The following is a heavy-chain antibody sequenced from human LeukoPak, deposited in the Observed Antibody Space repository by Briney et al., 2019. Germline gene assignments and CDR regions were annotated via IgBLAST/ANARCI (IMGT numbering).Heavy chain of an antibody. D-gene: IGHD1-1*01. V-gene: IGHV6-1*01. CDR2: TYYRSKWYN. CDR1: GDSVSSNSAA. CDR3: AREANWNDERGTFDY. J-gene: IGHJ4*02. Sequence: SQTLSLTCAISGDSVSSNSAAWNWIRQSPSRGLEWLGRTYYRSKWYNDYAVAVKSRITINPDTSKNQFSLQLNSVTPEDTAVYYCAREANWNDERGTFDYWGQGTLVTVSS.